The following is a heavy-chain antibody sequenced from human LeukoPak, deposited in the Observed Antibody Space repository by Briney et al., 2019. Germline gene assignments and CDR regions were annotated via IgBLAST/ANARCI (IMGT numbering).Heavy chain of an antibody. Sequence: SETLSLTCTVSGGSISSSSYYWGWIRQPPGKGLEWIGSIYHSGSTYYNPSLKSRVTISVDTSKNQFSLKLSSVTAADTAVYYCARTLFGVGFDYWGQGTLVTVSS. V-gene: IGHV4-39*01. CDR1: GGSISSSSYY. J-gene: IGHJ4*02. CDR2: IYHSGST. CDR3: ARTLFGVGFDY. D-gene: IGHD3-3*01.